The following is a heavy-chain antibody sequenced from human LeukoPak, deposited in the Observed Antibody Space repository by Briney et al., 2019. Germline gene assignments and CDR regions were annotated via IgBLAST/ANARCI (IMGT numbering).Heavy chain of an antibody. Sequence: ASVKVSCKASGYTFTSYGISWVRQAPGQGLEWMGIINPSGGSTSYAQKFQGRVTMTRDTSTSTVYMELSSLRSEDTAVYYCARDSALSRYCSSTSCYNGGYWGQGTLVTVSS. CDR3: ARDSALSRYCSSTSCYNGGY. J-gene: IGHJ4*02. V-gene: IGHV1-46*01. CDR2: INPSGGST. D-gene: IGHD2-2*02. CDR1: GYTFTSYG.